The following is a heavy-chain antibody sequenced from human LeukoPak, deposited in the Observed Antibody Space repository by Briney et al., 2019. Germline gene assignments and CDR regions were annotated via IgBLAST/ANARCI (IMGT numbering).Heavy chain of an antibody. CDR2: IYPGDSDT. D-gene: IGHD2-8*01. V-gene: IGHV5-51*01. CDR3: ARHQLLGPCFKGVCSDAFDI. J-gene: IGHJ3*02. Sequence: GESLKISCKGSGYSFTNFWIGWVRQMPGKGLEWMGLIYPGDSDTRYSPSFQGQVTISADKSINTAYLQWSSLKASDTAMYYCARHQLLGPCFKGVCSDAFDIWGQGTMVTVSS. CDR1: GYSFTNFW.